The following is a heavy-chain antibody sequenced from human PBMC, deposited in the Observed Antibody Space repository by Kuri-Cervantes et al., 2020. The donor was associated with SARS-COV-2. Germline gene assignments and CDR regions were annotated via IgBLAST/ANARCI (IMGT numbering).Heavy chain of an antibody. D-gene: IGHD6-13*01. Sequence: GGSLRPSCPASGFTFSSYAMHWVRQAPGKGLEYVSAISSNGGSTYYADSVKGRFTISRDNSKNTLYLQMSSLRAEDTAVYYCVKGSSSWYDFWFDPWGQGTLVTVSS. V-gene: IGHV3-64D*08. J-gene: IGHJ5*02. CDR2: ISSNGGST. CDR1: GFTFSSYA. CDR3: VKGSSSWYDFWFDP.